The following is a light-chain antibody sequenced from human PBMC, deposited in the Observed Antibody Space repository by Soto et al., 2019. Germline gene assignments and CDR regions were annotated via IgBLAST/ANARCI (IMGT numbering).Light chain of an antibody. CDR3: QQYSSYST. CDR1: QSISSW. Sequence: DIQMTQSPSTLSASVGDRVTITCRASQSISSWLAWYQQKPGKAPKLLIYKASTLESVVTSRFSGSGSGTEFTLTISSLQPDDLATYYCQQYSSYSTFGQGTKLEIK. V-gene: IGKV1-5*03. CDR2: KAS. J-gene: IGKJ2*01.